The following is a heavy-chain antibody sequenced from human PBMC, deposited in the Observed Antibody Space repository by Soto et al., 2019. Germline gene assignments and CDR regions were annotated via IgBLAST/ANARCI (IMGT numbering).Heavy chain of an antibody. D-gene: IGHD3-22*01. V-gene: IGHV3-30*03. Sequence: HPGGSLRLSCAASGFTFSSYGMHWVRQAPGKGLEWVAVISYDGSNKYYADSVKGRFTISRDNSKNTLYLQMNSLRAEDTAVYYCARPYYYDSSGYSPFDYWGQGTLVTVSS. CDR1: GFTFSSYG. J-gene: IGHJ4*02. CDR2: ISYDGSNK. CDR3: ARPYYYDSSGYSPFDY.